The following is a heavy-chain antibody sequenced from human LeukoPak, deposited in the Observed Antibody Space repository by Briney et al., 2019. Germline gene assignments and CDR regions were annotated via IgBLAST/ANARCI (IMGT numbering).Heavy chain of an antibody. CDR1: RGSINNQY. J-gene: IGHJ4*02. V-gene: IGHV4-4*07. CDR2: MYTNGES. D-gene: IGHD3-16*01. Sequence: SETLSLTCTISRGSINNQYWSWIRQPAGKGLEWIGRMYTNGESDYNPSLKSRVAMSVDTSKSQFSLKLKYMTAADTALYYCARGYYGGAVDSWGQGILVIVSS. CDR3: ARGYYGGAVDS.